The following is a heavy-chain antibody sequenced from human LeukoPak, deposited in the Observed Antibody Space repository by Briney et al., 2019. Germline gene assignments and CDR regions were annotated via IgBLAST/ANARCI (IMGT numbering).Heavy chain of an antibody. CDR1: GGSISSGDYY. V-gene: IGHV4-30-4*08. D-gene: IGHD2-15*01. CDR3: ARVEHCSGGSCYSDYYYGMDV. Sequence: SETLSLTCTVSGGSISSGDYYWSWIRQPPGKGLEWIGYIYYSGSTYYNPSLKSRVTISVDTSKNQFSLKLSSVTAADTAVYYCARVEHCSGGSCYSDYYYGMDVWGQGTTVTVSS. CDR2: IYYSGST. J-gene: IGHJ6*02.